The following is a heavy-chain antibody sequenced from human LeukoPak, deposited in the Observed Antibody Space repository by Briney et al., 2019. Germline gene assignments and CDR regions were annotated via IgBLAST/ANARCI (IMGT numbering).Heavy chain of an antibody. J-gene: IGHJ6*02. Sequence: GGSLRLSCAVSGFTSDDHAMHWVRQASGKGLEWVAGIMWRSGSTGYGDSVKGRFTISRDNAKKSLYLQMSGLRVEDTAFYYCTKDLTPGGADVWGQGTTVTVSS. CDR3: TKDLTPGGADV. CDR2: IMWRSGST. CDR1: GFTSDDHA. V-gene: IGHV3-9*02. D-gene: IGHD3-10*01.